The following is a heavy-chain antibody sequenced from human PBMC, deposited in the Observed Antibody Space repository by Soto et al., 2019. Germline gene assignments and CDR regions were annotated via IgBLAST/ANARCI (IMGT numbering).Heavy chain of an antibody. CDR2: INPKSGST. CDR3: ARGDSTDCSNGVCSFFYNHDMDV. Sequence: ASVKVSCKASGYTFTSYGISWVRQAPGQGLEWMGWINPKSGSTSTAQKFQGWVTMTTDTSISTASMELTRLTSDDTAIYYCARGDSTDCSNGVCSFFYNHDMDVWGQGTTVTVSS. J-gene: IGHJ6*02. D-gene: IGHD2-8*01. V-gene: IGHV1-2*04. CDR1: GYTFTSYG.